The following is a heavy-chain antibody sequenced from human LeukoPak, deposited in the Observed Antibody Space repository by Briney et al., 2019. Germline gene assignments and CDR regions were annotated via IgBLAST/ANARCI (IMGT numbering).Heavy chain of an antibody. CDR1: GYTFTSYD. CDR3: ARVRSDSSGYYRDAFDI. Sequence: GASVKVSCKASGYTFTSYDINWVRQAPGQGLEWMGRIIPILGIANYAQKFQGRVTITADKSTSTAYMELSSLRSEDTAVYYCARVRSDSSGYYRDAFDIWGQGTMVTVSS. V-gene: IGHV1-69*04. J-gene: IGHJ3*02. CDR2: IIPILGIA. D-gene: IGHD3-22*01.